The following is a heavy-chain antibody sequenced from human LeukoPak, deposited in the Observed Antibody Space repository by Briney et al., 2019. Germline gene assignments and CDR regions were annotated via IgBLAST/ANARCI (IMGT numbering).Heavy chain of an antibody. CDR2: ISAYNGNT. J-gene: IGHJ4*02. CDR1: GYTFTSYG. Sequence: ASVKVSCKASGYTFTSYGISWVRQAPGQGLEWMGWISAYNGNTNYAQKLQGRVTMTTDTSTGTAYMELRSLRSDDTAVYYCARVLVQPPHDYGGPWGQGTLVTVSS. V-gene: IGHV1-18*01. D-gene: IGHD4-23*01. CDR3: ARVLVQPPHDYGGP.